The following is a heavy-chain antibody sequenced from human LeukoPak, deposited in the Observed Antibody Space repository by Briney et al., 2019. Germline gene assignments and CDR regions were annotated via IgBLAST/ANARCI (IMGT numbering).Heavy chain of an antibody. CDR3: AKGHCSSTSCYADDNWFDP. D-gene: IGHD2-2*01. J-gene: IGHJ5*02. Sequence: GGSLRLSCAASGFTFSSYAMSWVRQAPGKGLEWVSAISGSGGSTYYADSVKGRFTISRDNSKNTLYLQMNSLRAEDTAVYYCAKGHCSSTSCYADDNWFDPWGQGTLVTVSS. CDR2: ISGSGGST. V-gene: IGHV3-23*01. CDR1: GFTFSSYA.